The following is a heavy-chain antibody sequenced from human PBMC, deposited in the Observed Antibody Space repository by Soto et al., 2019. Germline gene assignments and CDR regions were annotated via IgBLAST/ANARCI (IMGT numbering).Heavy chain of an antibody. V-gene: IGHV3-11*01. CDR1: GFIFSDYY. CDR3: ARLGQFDF. J-gene: IGHJ4*02. CDR2: ISGSGDTI. Sequence: QVQLVQSGGGLVRPGGSLRLSCEASGFIFSDYYMAWIRQAPGKGLEWVSYISGSGDTIYYADSVKGRFTISRDSAKDSLYLQMNPLRDEDTAIYYCARLGQFDFWGQGTVVTVSS.